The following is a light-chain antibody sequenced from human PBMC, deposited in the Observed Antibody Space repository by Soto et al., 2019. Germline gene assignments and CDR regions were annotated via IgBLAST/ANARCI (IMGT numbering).Light chain of an antibody. CDR2: SNN. CDR1: SSNIGSNN. CDR3: ASWDDSLNGLV. Sequence: QPVLTQPPSASATPGQRVTISCSGSSSNIGSNNVEWYQHLPGTAPKLLIYSNNQGPSGVPDRFSGSKSGTSASLAISGLQSEDEADYYCASWDDSLNGLVIGGGTKLTVL. J-gene: IGLJ3*02. V-gene: IGLV1-44*01.